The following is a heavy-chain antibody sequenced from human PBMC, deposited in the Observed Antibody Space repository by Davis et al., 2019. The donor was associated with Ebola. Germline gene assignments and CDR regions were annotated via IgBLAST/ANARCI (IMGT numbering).Heavy chain of an antibody. CDR1: GFTFDDYA. D-gene: IGHD2-15*01. J-gene: IGHJ4*02. V-gene: IGHV3-9*01. CDR2: ISWNSGSI. CDR3: ARDYCSGTGCFPLDY. Sequence: SLKISCAASGFTFDDYAMHWVRQAPGKGLEWVSGISWNSGSIGYADSVKGRFTISRDNAKNSLYLQMNSLRAEETAVYYCARDYCSGTGCFPLDYWGQGTLVTVSP.